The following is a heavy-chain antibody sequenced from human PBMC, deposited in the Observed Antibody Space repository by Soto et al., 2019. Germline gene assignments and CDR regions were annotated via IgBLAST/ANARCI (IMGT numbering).Heavy chain of an antibody. Sequence: QVQLQQWGAGRLKPSETLSLTCAVYGGSFSGYYWTWIRQPPGKGLEGSGEINHSGGTNYNPSLKSRVTISEDTSKNQFSLKLSSVTAADTALYYCARAVLGSSSWSTSNDAFDIWGQGTMVTVSS. CDR1: GGSFSGYY. D-gene: IGHD6-13*01. J-gene: IGHJ3*02. V-gene: IGHV4-34*01. CDR3: ARAVLGSSSWSTSNDAFDI. CDR2: INHSGGT.